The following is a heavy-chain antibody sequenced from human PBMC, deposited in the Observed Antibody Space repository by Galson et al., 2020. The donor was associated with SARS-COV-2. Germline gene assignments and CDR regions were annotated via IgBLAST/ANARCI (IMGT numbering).Heavy chain of an antibody. Sequence: GGYLRLSCAASGFTFDDYAMHWVRQAPGKGLEWVSGIRWNSGSIGYADSVKGRFTISRDNAKNSLYLQMNSLRAEDTALYYCAKVGYYDYVWGSTRAPSYFDYWGQGTLVTVSS. D-gene: IGHD3-16*01. V-gene: IGHV3-9*01. CDR2: IRWNSGSI. CDR1: GFTFDDYA. J-gene: IGHJ4*02. CDR3: AKVGYYDYVWGSTRAPSYFDY.